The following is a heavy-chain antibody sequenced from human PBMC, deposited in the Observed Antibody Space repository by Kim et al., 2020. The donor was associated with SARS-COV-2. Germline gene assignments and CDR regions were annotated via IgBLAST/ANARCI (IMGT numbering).Heavy chain of an antibody. CDR2: TNTKTAKP. D-gene: IGHD2-21*01. V-gene: IGHV7-4-1*01. J-gene: IGHJ4*02. CDR1: GYDFSNFA. CDR3: AREGLYSSTWADF. Sequence: ASVKVSCKTSGYDFSNFAMNWVRQAPGQGLEWMGWTNTKTAKPTYAEALTGRFSFSMDTAASTTFLHISNLQAEDTAVYFCAREGLYSSTWADFWGQGTL.